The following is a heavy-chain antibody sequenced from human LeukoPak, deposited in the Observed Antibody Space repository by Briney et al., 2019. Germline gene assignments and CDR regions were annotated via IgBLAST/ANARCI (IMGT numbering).Heavy chain of an antibody. CDR2: ISGSGGST. J-gene: IGHJ4*02. Sequence: GGSLRLSCAASGFTFSSYWMHWVRQAPGKGLEWVSAISGSGGSTYYADSVKGRFTISRDNSKNTLYLQMNSLRAEDTAVYYCAKSRNYYDSSGYPYWGQGTLVTVSS. CDR1: GFTFSSYW. D-gene: IGHD3-22*01. CDR3: AKSRNYYDSSGYPY. V-gene: IGHV3-23*01.